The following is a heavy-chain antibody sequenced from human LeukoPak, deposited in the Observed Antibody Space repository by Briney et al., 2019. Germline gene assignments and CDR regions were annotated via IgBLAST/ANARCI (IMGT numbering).Heavy chain of an antibody. CDR1: GFTFSSYE. V-gene: IGHV3-48*03. CDR3: AELGITMIGGV. Sequence: PGGSLRLSCAASGFTFSSYEMNWVRQAPGKGLEWVSYISSSSSTIYYADSVKGRFTISRDNAKNSLYLQMNSLRAEDTAVYYCAELGITMIGGVGGKGTTVTISS. D-gene: IGHD3-10*02. J-gene: IGHJ6*04. CDR2: ISSSSSTI.